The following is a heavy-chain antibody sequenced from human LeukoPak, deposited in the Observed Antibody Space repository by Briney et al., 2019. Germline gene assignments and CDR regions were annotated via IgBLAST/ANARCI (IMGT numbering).Heavy chain of an antibody. CDR3: ARTPATTASYMDV. CDR1: GFTFNAFG. V-gene: IGHV3-23*01. CDR2: MSGNGLST. D-gene: IGHD4-11*01. J-gene: IGHJ6*03. Sequence: GGSLRLSCAASGFTFNAFGMSWVRQAPGRGLEWVSGMSGNGLSTNYADSVKDRFSISRDNSRNTLYLQMNSLSAEDTAVYYCARTPATTASYMDVWGKGTTVTVSS.